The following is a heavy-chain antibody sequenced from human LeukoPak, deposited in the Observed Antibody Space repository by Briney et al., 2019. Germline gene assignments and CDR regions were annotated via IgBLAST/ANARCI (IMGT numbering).Heavy chain of an antibody. J-gene: IGHJ3*02. V-gene: IGHV4-59*01. Sequence: WRXVRXLPGXGVEGIVYIYYSGSTNYNPSLTTRLTISLDTSKTQFSLKLSSVTAADTAVYYCAGREVVPPIRHAFDIWGQGTMVTVSS. CDR3: AGREVVPPIRHAFDI. CDR2: IYYSGST.